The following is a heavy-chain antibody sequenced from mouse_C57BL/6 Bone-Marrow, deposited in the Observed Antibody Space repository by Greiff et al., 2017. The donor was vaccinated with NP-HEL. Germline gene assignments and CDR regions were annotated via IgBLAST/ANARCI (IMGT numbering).Heavy chain of an antibody. CDR3: ARHEEDRYYSSSYQEYYFDY. J-gene: IGHJ2*01. D-gene: IGHD1-1*01. CDR1: GYTFTEYT. Sequence: QVQLQQSGAELVKPGASVKLSCKASGYTFTEYTIHWVKQRSGQGLEWIGWFYPGSGSIKYNEKFKVKATLTADKSSSTVYMELSRLTSEDSAVYFCARHEEDRYYSSSYQEYYFDYWGQGTTLTVSS. CDR2: FYPGSGSI. V-gene: IGHV1-62-2*01.